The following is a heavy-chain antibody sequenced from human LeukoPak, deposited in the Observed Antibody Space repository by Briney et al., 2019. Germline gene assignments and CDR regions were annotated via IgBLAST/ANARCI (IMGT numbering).Heavy chain of an antibody. Sequence: GESLMISCKGSGYSFTSYRIGWVRQMPGKGLEWMGIIYPGDSDTRYSPSFQGQVTISADKSISTAYLQWSSLKASDTAMYYCAIPRYSSSWYDAFDIWGQGTMVTVSS. CDR3: AIPRYSSSWYDAFDI. V-gene: IGHV5-51*01. CDR2: IYPGDSDT. D-gene: IGHD6-13*01. J-gene: IGHJ3*02. CDR1: GYSFTSYR.